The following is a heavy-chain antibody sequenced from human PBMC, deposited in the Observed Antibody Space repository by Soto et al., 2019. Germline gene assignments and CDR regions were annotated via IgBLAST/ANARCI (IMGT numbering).Heavy chain of an antibody. CDR3: SREGYSGNYLPAF. V-gene: IGHV3-30*03. CDR1: GFTFTTYG. J-gene: IGHJ4*02. Sequence: QVQLVESGGGVVQPGRSLRLSCEASGFTFTTYGMHWVRQAPGKGLEWVAVISYDGTNKSYVDSVKGRFTISRANSKNTVYLQMNSLRPEDTALYYCSREGYSGNYLPAFWGQGTLVTVSS. D-gene: IGHD1-26*01. CDR2: ISYDGTNK.